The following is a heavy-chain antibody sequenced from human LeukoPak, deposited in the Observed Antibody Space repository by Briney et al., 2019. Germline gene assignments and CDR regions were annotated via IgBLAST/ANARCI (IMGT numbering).Heavy chain of an antibody. V-gene: IGHV1-69*06. CDR2: IIPIFGTA. CDR1: GGTFSSYA. J-gene: IGHJ3*02. D-gene: IGHD3-22*01. Sequence: GASVKVSCKASGGTFSSYAISWVRQAPGQGLEWMGGIIPIFGTANYAQKFQGRVTITADKFTSTAYMELSSLRSEDTAVYYCASNYDSSGQDAFDIWGQGTMVTVSS. CDR3: ASNYDSSGQDAFDI.